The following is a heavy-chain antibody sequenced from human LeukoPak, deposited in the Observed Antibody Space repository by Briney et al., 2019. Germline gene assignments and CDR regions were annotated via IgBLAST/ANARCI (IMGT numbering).Heavy chain of an antibody. V-gene: IGHV3-21*01. D-gene: IGHD5-12*01. J-gene: IGHJ4*02. CDR2: ISSSSSYI. Sequence: GGSLRLSCAASGFTFSSYSMNCVRQAPGKGLEWVSSISSSSSYIYYADSVKGRFTISRDNAKNSLYLQMNSLRAEDTAVYYCARDSVATMRLDYWGQGTLVTVSS. CDR1: GFTFSSYS. CDR3: ARDSVATMRLDY.